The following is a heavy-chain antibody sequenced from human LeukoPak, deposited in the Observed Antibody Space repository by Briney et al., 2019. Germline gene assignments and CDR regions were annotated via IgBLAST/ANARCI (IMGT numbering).Heavy chain of an antibody. CDR2: INLNTGYT. CDR1: GDTFTANY. D-gene: IGHD1-1*01. J-gene: IGHJ5*02. Sequence: ASVKVSCKPSGDTFTANYLHGVRQAPGQGLEWLGWINLNTGYTKYAQKFQGRVPMNRDTSTSSAFMELSRLRYDDTAVYFCAEDVGRTGTNCFDPWGQGTLVTVSS. V-gene: IGHV1-2*02. CDR3: AEDVGRTGTNCFDP.